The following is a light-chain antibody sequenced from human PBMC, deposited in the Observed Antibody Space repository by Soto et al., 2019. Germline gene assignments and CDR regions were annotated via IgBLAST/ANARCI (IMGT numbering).Light chain of an antibody. Sequence: QSVLTQSSSASASLGSSVKLTCTLSSGRSSYIIAWHQQQPGKAPRYLMKVERSGSYNKGSGVPDRFSGSSSGADRYLTISNLQSEDEADYYCETWDSNTWVFGGGTKLTVL. J-gene: IGLJ3*02. CDR2: VERSGSY. CDR3: ETWDSNTWV. CDR1: SGRSSYI. V-gene: IGLV4-60*03.